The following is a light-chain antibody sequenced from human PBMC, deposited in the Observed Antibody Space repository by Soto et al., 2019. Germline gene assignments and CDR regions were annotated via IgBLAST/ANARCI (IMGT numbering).Light chain of an antibody. CDR2: EVT. Sequence: QSALTQPPSASGSPGQSVTISCTGSNSDIGAYDYVSWYQQHPGKPPTLLIYEVTFRPSGVPNRFSGSKSGNTATLTISGLLTEDEADYYCGSYASATLIFGGGTKLTVL. V-gene: IGLV2-8*01. CDR1: NSDIGAYDY. J-gene: IGLJ2*01. CDR3: GSYASATLI.